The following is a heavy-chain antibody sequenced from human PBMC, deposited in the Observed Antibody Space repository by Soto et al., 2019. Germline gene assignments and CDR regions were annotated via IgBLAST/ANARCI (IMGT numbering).Heavy chain of an antibody. CDR3: AGDMGWFDP. J-gene: IGHJ5*02. Sequence: ESGGGVVQPGRSLRLSCAASGFTFKHYGMHWVRQAPGKGLEWVATIWYDGSDKYYGDSVKGRFIISRDNSENTLYLQMNSLRVDDTAVYYCAGDMGWFDPWGQGTLVTVSS. CDR2: IWYDGSDK. V-gene: IGHV3-33*01. CDR1: GFTFKHYG.